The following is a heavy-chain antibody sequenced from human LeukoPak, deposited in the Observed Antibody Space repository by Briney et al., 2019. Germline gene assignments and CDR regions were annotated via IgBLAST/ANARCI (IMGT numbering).Heavy chain of an antibody. Sequence: GGSLRLSCAASGFTFDDYGMSWVRQAPGKGLEWVSGINWNGGSTGYADSVKGRFTISRDNAKNSLYLQMNSLRAEDTALYYCARDPPRCSGGSCFSFSDYWGQGTLVTVSS. D-gene: IGHD2-15*01. V-gene: IGHV3-20*04. CDR2: INWNGGST. CDR1: GFTFDDYG. J-gene: IGHJ4*02. CDR3: ARDPPRCSGGSCFSFSDY.